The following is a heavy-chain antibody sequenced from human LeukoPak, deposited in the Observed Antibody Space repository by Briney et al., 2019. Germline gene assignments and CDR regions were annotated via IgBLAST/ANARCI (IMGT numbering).Heavy chain of an antibody. D-gene: IGHD3-22*01. CDR3: AKDISMIASGLVY. CDR1: GFTFSSYG. Sequence: GGSLRLSCAAPGFTFSSYGMHWVRQAPGKGLEWVAFIRYDGSNKYYADSVKGRFTISRDNSKNTLYLQMNSLRAEDTAVYYCAKDISMIASGLVYWGQGTLVTVSS. V-gene: IGHV3-30*02. J-gene: IGHJ4*02. CDR2: IRYDGSNK.